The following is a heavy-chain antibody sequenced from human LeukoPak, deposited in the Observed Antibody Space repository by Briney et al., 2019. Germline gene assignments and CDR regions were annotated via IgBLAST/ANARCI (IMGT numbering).Heavy chain of an antibody. D-gene: IGHD3-10*01. V-gene: IGHV3-23*01. J-gene: IGHJ4*02. CDR1: GFTVSSNY. CDR3: AKRRGATSGDFDL. Sequence: GGSLRLSCAASGFTVSSNYMSWVRQAPGKGLEWVSTNSGGGGYTYYADSVKGRFTISRDNSKNTLYLQMNSLRAEDTAVYYCAKRRGATSGDFDLWGQGTLVTVSS. CDR2: NSGGGGYT.